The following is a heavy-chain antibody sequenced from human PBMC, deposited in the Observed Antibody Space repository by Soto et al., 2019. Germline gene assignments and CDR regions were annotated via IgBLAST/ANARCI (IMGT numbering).Heavy chain of an antibody. J-gene: IGHJ5*02. CDR1: GYTFTSYG. V-gene: IGHV1-18*01. Sequence: ASVKVSCKASGYTFTSYGISWVRQAPGQGLEWMGWISAYNGNTNYAQKLQGRVTMTTDTSTSTAYMELSSLRSEDTAVYYCARAPFVVVTATNWFDPWGQGTLVTVSS. CDR2: ISAYNGNT. D-gene: IGHD2-21*02. CDR3: ARAPFVVVTATNWFDP.